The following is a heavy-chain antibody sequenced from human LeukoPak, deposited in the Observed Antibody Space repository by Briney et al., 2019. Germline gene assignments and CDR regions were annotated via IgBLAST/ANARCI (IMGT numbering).Heavy chain of an antibody. CDR1: GFRFSSHW. V-gene: IGHV3-7*01. J-gene: IGHJ6*03. CDR3: ARAPRRGVMDV. D-gene: IGHD3-10*01. Sequence: GGSLRLSCAASGFRFSSHWMSWARQAPGKGLEWVANIKQDGSEKYYVDSVKGRFTISRDNAQNSLHLQMNSVRAEDTAVYYCARAPRRGVMDVWGTGTTVSVSS. CDR2: IKQDGSEK.